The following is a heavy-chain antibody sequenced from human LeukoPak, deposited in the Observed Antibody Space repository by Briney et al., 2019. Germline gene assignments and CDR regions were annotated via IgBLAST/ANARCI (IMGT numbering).Heavy chain of an antibody. V-gene: IGHV3-74*01. D-gene: IGHD2-2*01. Sequence: PGGSLRLSCAASAFTFSTYWMLWVRQVPGKGVVWVSRINTDGTYTNYADSVKGRFTISRDNAKNTLYLQMNNLRAEDTAVYYCARGQGTSDYWGQGTLVTVSS. CDR3: ARGQGTSDY. CDR1: AFTFSTYW. J-gene: IGHJ4*02. CDR2: INTDGTYT.